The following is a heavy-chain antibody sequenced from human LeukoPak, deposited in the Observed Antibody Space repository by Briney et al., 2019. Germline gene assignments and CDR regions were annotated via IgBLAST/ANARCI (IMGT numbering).Heavy chain of an antibody. CDR3: AKPYYYGSRSYMDY. D-gene: IGHD3-10*01. Sequence: GRSLRLSCAASGFTFSSYGMHWVRQAPGKGLEWMAVISYDGSNTYYADSVKGRFTISRDNSKNMLYLQMNSLRAEDTAVYYCAKPYYYGSRSYMDYWGQGTLVTVSS. CDR2: ISYDGSNT. V-gene: IGHV3-30*18. J-gene: IGHJ4*02. CDR1: GFTFSSYG.